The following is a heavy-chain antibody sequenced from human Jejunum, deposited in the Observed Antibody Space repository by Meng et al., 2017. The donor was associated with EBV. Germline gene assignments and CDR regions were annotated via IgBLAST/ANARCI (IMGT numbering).Heavy chain of an antibody. V-gene: IGHV4-34*01. J-gene: IGHJ5*02. CDR2: INHGGGA. D-gene: IGHD3-10*01. CDR1: GGSFSDYY. CDR3: ARLGGYASGTYYPIDP. Sequence: LLPVGVVLLDPSATLSLSCALYGGSFSDYYWTWIRQPPGKGLEWIGEINHGGGAIYNPSLKSRVTISVDTSKNQFSLKLSSVTAADTAVYYCARLGGYASGTYYPIDPWGQGTLVTVSS.